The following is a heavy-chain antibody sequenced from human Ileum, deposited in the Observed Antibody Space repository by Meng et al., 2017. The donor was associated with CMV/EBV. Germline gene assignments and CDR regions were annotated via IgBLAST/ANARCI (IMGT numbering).Heavy chain of an antibody. J-gene: IGHJ4*02. D-gene: IGHD2-21*01. Sequence: GESLKISCAASGFTFSSYSMNWVRQAPGKGLEWVAFIRYDGSNKYYADSVKGRFTISRDNSKNTLYVQMNSLRAEDTAVYYCAKDNRGGVYWGQGTLVTVSS. CDR3: AKDNRGGVY. CDR1: GFTFSSYS. CDR2: IRYDGSNK. V-gene: IGHV3-30*02.